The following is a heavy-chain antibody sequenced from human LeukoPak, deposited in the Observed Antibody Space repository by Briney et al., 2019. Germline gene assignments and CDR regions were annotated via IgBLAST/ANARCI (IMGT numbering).Heavy chain of an antibody. CDR1: GYTFTGYY. J-gene: IGHJ4*02. CDR2: INPNSGGT. D-gene: IGHD5-12*01. Sequence: ASVTVSCKASGYTFTGYYMHWVRQAPGQGLEWMGWINPNSGGTNYAQKFQGRVTITRDTSISTAYMELSRLRSDDTAVYYCARVVYSGYDFWYYFDYWGQGTLVTVSS. CDR3: ARVVYSGYDFWYYFDY. V-gene: IGHV1-2*02.